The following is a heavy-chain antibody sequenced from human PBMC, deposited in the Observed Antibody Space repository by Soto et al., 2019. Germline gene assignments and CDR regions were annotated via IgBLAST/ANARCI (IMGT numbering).Heavy chain of an antibody. CDR3: ARECSGGSCYFEAEFDY. CDR1: GYTFTSYG. CDR2: ISDYNGNT. J-gene: IGHJ4*02. D-gene: IGHD2-15*01. V-gene: IGHV1-18*01. Sequence: QVQLVQSGAEVKKPGASVKVSCKASGYTFTSYGISWVRQAPGQGLEWMGWISDYNGNTNHAQKFQGRVTMTTDRSTSTAYMERRSLRSDDTAVYFCARECSGGSCYFEAEFDYWGQGTLVTVSS.